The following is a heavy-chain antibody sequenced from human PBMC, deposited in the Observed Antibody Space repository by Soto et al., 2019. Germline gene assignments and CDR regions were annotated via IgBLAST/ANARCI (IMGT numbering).Heavy chain of an antibody. CDR3: AKGSSSSSWYPDY. CDR2: ISGSDSST. D-gene: IGHD6-13*01. Sequence: PGGSLRLSCAASGFTFSSYAMTWVRQAPGKGLEWVSVISGSDSSTYYADSVKGRFTISRDNSKNTLYLQMNSLRADDTAIYYCAKGSSSSSWYPDYWGQGTLVTVSS. CDR1: GFTFSSYA. J-gene: IGHJ4*02. V-gene: IGHV3-23*01.